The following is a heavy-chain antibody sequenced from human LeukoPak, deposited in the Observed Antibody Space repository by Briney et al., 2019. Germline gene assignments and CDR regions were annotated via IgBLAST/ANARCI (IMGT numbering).Heavy chain of an antibody. Sequence: GGSLRLSCAASGFTFSRNSMNWVRQAPGKGLEWVSSISTSSSYIDYADSVKGRFTISRDNAKNSLFLQMNSLRAEDTAVYYCARDYVWGSSESDYWGQGTLVTVSS. CDR2: ISTSSSYI. CDR3: ARDYVWGSSESDY. D-gene: IGHD7-27*01. CDR1: GFTFSRNS. J-gene: IGHJ4*02. V-gene: IGHV3-21*01.